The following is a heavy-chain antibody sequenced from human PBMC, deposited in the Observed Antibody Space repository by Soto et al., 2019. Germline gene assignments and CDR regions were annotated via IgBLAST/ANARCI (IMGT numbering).Heavy chain of an antibody. CDR1: GGTSSTYT. CDR2: ILPMLDIT. D-gene: IGHD3-22*01. J-gene: IGHJ3*02. V-gene: IGHV1-69*02. Sequence: SVKVSCKASGGTSSTYTIIWVRQAPGQGLEWMGRILPMLDITNSAQRFQGRVTITADKSTSTAYLELSSLRSEDTAVYYCASATITMIVVGALGAFDIWG. CDR3: ASATITMIVVGALGAFDI.